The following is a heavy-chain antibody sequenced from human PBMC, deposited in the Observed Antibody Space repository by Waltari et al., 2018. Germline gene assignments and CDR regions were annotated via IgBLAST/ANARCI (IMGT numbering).Heavy chain of an antibody. J-gene: IGHJ3*01. D-gene: IGHD5-12*01. V-gene: IGHV4-39*01. CDR3: ATYIGASVGTAAFDV. CDR1: GVSITRIRIY. Sequence: QLQLQESGPRLVRPPETLSPKCLVPGVSITRIRIYGAWIRQSPGRGLEWIGTVSYSGTTYISPSLKSRVSVSRDTSKNQVSLILGSVTAADMAVYYCATYIGASVGTAAFDVWDQGTMVTVSS. CDR2: VSYSGTT.